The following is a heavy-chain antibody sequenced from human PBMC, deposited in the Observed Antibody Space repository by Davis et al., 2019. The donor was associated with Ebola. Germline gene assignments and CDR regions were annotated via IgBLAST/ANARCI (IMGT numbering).Heavy chain of an antibody. CDR2: INHSGST. CDR1: GGSFSGYY. J-gene: IGHJ6*04. Sequence: SETLSLTCAVYGGSFSGYYWSWIRQPPGRGLEWIGEINHSGSTNYNPSLKSRVTFSVDTSKNQFSLKLSSVTAADTAVYYCARGRSSGLQTRSPIWYFGMDLWGKGTTVTVSS. D-gene: IGHD6-19*01. CDR3: ARGRSSGLQTRSPIWYFGMDL. V-gene: IGHV4-34*01.